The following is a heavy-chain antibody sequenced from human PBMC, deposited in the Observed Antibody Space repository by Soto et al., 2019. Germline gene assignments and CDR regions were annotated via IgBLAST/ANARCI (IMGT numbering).Heavy chain of an antibody. CDR1: GFTFSDYY. D-gene: IGHD3-10*01. Sequence: QVQLVESGGGLVKPGGSLRLSCAASGFTFSDYYMSWIRQAPGKGLEWVSYISSSSSYTNYADSVKGRFTISRANAKNSLFLQRNSLRAEDTAVYYCARGGRFGVDYFDYWGQGTLVTVSS. CDR3: ARGGRFGVDYFDY. J-gene: IGHJ4*02. V-gene: IGHV3-11*06. CDR2: ISSSSSYT.